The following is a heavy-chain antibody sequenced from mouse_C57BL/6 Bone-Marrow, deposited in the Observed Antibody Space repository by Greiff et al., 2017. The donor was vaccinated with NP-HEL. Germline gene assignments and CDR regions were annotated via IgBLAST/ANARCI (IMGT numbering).Heavy chain of an antibody. D-gene: IGHD2-3*01. CDR3: ARLSRDGYYWYFDV. Sequence: EVKLAESGGGLVKPGGSLKLSCAASGFTFSSYTMSWVRQTPEKRLEWVATISGGGGNTSYPDSVKGRFPISRDNAKNTLYLQMSSLRSEDTALYYCARLSRDGYYWYFDVWGTGTTVTVSS. J-gene: IGHJ1*03. CDR1: GFTFSSYT. CDR2: ISGGGGNT. V-gene: IGHV5-9*01.